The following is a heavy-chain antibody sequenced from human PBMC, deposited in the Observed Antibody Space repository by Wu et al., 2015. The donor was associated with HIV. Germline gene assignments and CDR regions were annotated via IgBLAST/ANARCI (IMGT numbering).Heavy chain of an antibody. D-gene: IGHD2-2*01. Sequence: QVQLVQSGIEVKKSGASVKVSYKASGYTFITYGINWVRQAPGQGLEWMGWISTYNGSTNYTQNLQGRVTLTTDTSTSTVYMELRSLRADDTAVYYCARRNPDIVLLPAMTTWGQGTLVHRL. J-gene: IGHJ4*02. CDR1: GYTFITYG. CDR2: ISTYNGST. CDR3: ARRNPDIVLLPAMTT. V-gene: IGHV1-18*01.